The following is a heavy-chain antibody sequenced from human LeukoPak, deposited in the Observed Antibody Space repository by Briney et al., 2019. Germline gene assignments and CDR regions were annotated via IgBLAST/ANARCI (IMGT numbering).Heavy chain of an antibody. V-gene: IGHV1-18*01. CDR1: GYTFTSYG. Sequence: GASVKVSCKASGYTFTSYGISWVRQAPGQGLEWMGWISVYNGNTNYAQKLQDRVTMTTDTSTSTAYMELRSLRSDDTAVYYCARDRRPFGDPTHYYYYGMDVWGQGTTVTVSS. CDR3: ARDRRPFGDPTHYYYYGMDV. D-gene: IGHD3-10*01. J-gene: IGHJ6*02. CDR2: ISVYNGNT.